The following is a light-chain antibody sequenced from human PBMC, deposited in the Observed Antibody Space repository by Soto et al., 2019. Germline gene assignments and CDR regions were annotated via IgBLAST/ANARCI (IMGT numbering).Light chain of an antibody. CDR2: GGS. Sequence: VLTQSPGTLSLSPGDSASLAWRASQSLTKNFFSWYQQKPGQAPRLLIYGGSRRATGVPDRFSGAGSGTDLTLTISRLEPEDFAVFYCQQYAFSPRTXGQGTRLEIK. V-gene: IGKV3-20*01. CDR3: QQYAFSPRT. J-gene: IGKJ5*01. CDR1: QSLTKNF.